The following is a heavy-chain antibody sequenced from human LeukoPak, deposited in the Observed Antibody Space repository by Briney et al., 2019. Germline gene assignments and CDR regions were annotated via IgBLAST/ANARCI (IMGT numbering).Heavy chain of an antibody. V-gene: IGHV1-2*02. J-gene: IGHJ4*02. CDR2: INSNSGGT. CDR3: ARSHYDILTGPDDY. D-gene: IGHD3-9*01. CDR1: GYTFTSYA. Sequence: ASVKVSCKASGYTFTSYAMHWVRQAPGQGLEWMGWINSNSGGTNYAQKFQGRVTMTRDTSISTAYMELSRLRSDDTAVYYCARSHYDILTGPDDYWGQGTLVTVSS.